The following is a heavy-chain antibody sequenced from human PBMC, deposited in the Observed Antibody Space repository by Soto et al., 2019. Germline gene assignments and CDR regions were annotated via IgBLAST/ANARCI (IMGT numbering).Heavy chain of an antibody. CDR1: GFTFSDYY. CDR3: VHSIQLELRPNYYYYYMDV. J-gene: IGHJ6*03. CDR2: ISSSGSTI. D-gene: IGHD1-7*01. V-gene: IGHV3-11*01. Sequence: PGGSLRLSCAASGFTFSDYYMSWIRQAPGKGLEWVSYISSSGSTIYYADSVKGRFTISRDNAKNSLYLQMNSLRAEDTAVYYCVHSIQLELRPNYYYYYMDVWGKGTTVPVSS.